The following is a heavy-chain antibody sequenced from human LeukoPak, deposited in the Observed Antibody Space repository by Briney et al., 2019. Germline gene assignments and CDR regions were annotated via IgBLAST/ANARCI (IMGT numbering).Heavy chain of an antibody. CDR1: GFIDSNNY. CDR3: ARALIVAYPPPAFDI. CDR2: IYSGGNT. D-gene: IGHD5-12*01. J-gene: IGHJ3*02. V-gene: IGHV3-53*01. Sequence: GGSLRLFCAVSGFIDSNNYMTWPRQTPGKGVEWVSVIYSGGNTHYAESAKGRFTISRDNSKNTVYIQMTNRRDEDTAVYYCARALIVAYPPPAFDIWGQGTMVIVSS.